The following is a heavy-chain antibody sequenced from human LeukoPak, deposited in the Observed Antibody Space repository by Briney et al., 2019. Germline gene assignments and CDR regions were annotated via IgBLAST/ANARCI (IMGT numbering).Heavy chain of an antibody. Sequence: GGSLRLSCAASGFTFSNYAMHWVRQAPGKGLVWVAVISYDGSNKYYADSVKGRFTISRDNAKNMVYLQMNSLRAEDTAVYYCVRGVGGNDYWGQGTLVTVSS. D-gene: IGHD4-23*01. CDR2: ISYDGSNK. CDR3: VRGVGGNDY. CDR1: GFTFSNYA. V-gene: IGHV3-30-3*01. J-gene: IGHJ4*02.